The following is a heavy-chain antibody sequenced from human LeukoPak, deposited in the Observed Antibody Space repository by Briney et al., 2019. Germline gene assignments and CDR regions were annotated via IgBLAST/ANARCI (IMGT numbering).Heavy chain of an antibody. D-gene: IGHD5-18*01. J-gene: IGHJ6*02. CDR3: ARGWADTAMVRGFGYYYGMDV. CDR2: INHSGST. V-gene: IGHV4-34*01. CDR1: GGSFSGYY. Sequence: SETLSLTCAVYGGSFSGYYWSWIRQPPGKGLEWIGEINHSGSTNYNPSLKSRVTISVDTSKNQFSLKLSSVTAADTAVYYCARGWADTAMVRGFGYYYGMDVWGQGTTVTVSS.